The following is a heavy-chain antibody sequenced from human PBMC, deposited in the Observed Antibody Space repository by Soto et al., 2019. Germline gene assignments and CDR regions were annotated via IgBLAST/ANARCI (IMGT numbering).Heavy chain of an antibody. CDR2: SSDDGSTT. D-gene: IGHD1-1*01. Sequence: PGGSLRLACEVSGFTFSAYWMHWVSQVPGKGLIWVSRSSDDGSTTTYADSVKGRFTISRDNAKTTLYLQMNSLRADDTGLYYCTRGPRVSSTGTGAHWGQGTLVTVSS. V-gene: IGHV3-74*01. CDR1: GFTFSAYW. J-gene: IGHJ4*02. CDR3: TRGPRVSSTGTGAH.